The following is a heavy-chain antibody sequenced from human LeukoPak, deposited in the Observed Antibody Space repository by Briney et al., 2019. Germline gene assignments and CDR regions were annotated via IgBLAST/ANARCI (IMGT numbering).Heavy chain of an antibody. V-gene: IGHV3-7*03. CDR2: IKQDGSEK. CDR3: ARGYYDILTGYTFDY. CDR1: GFTFSSYW. J-gene: IGHJ4*02. Sequence: PGGSLRLSCAASGFTFSSYWMSWARQAPGKGREGVANIKQDGSEKYYVDSVKGRFTISRDNAKNSLYLQMNSLRAEDTAVYYCARGYYDILTGYTFDYWGQGTLVTVSS. D-gene: IGHD3-9*01.